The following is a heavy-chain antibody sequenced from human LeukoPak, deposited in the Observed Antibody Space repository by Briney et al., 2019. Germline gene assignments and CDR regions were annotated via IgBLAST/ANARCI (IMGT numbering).Heavy chain of an antibody. CDR3: ARGIPAPPTDWFDP. J-gene: IGHJ5*02. Sequence: SETLSLTCTVSGGSISSSSYYWGWIRQPPGKGLEWIGRIYYSGSTYYNPSLKSRVTISVDTSKNQFSLKLSSVTAADTAVYYCARGIPAPPTDWFDPWGQGTLVTVSS. CDR1: GGSISSSSYY. V-gene: IGHV4-39*01. D-gene: IGHD2-2*01. CDR2: IYYSGST.